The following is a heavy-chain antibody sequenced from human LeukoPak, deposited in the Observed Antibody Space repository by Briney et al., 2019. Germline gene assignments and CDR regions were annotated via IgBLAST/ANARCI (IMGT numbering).Heavy chain of an antibody. J-gene: IGHJ4*02. D-gene: IGHD6-13*01. CDR3: ARDEIAAAVSFDY. CDR2: TYTSGTT. V-gene: IGHV4-4*07. Sequence: PSETLSLTCTVSGASISSYYWNWIRQPAGKGLEWIGRTYTSGTTNYNPSLKSRVSMSVDTSKNQSSLKLSSVTAADTAVYYCARDEIAAAVSFDYWGQGTLVTVSS. CDR1: GASISSYY.